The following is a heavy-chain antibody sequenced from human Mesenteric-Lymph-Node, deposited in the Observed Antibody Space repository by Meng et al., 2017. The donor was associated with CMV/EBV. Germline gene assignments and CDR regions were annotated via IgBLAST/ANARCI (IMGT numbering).Heavy chain of an antibody. Sequence: ASVKVSCKASGYTFTGYYMHWVRQAPGQGLEWMGWINPNSGGTNYAQKFQGRVTMTRDTSISTAYMELSRLRSDDTAVYYCARATIFGVGTRYYYYGMDVWGQGTTVTVS. V-gene: IGHV1-2*02. J-gene: IGHJ6*02. D-gene: IGHD3-3*01. CDR2: INPNSGGT. CDR3: ARATIFGVGTRYYYYGMDV. CDR1: GYTFTGYY.